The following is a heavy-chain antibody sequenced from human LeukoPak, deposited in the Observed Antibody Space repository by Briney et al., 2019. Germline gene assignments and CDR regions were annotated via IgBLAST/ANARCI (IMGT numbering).Heavy chain of an antibody. CDR1: GYTFTGYY. Sequence: ASVKVSCKASGYTFTGYYMHWVRQAPGQGLEWMGWINPNSGGTNYAQKFQGRVTMTGDTSISTAYMELSRLRSDDTAVYYCARVPSPTAMGFFFDYWGQGTLVTVSS. D-gene: IGHD5-18*01. CDR3: ARVPSPTAMGFFFDY. J-gene: IGHJ4*02. CDR2: INPNSGGT. V-gene: IGHV1-2*02.